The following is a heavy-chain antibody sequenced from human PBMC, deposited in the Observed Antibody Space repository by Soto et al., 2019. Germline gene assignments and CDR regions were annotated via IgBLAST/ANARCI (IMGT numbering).Heavy chain of an antibody. D-gene: IGHD3-10*01. CDR2: IIPIFGTA. CDR3: ARDPVHMVRGANDAFDI. V-gene: IGHV1-69*13. Sequence: SVKVSCSACGGTFSSYAISGVRQAPGQGLEWMGGIIPIFGTANYAQKFQGRVTITADESTSTAYMELSSLRSEDTAVYYCARDPVHMVRGANDAFDIWGQGTMVTVSS. J-gene: IGHJ3*02. CDR1: GGTFSSYA.